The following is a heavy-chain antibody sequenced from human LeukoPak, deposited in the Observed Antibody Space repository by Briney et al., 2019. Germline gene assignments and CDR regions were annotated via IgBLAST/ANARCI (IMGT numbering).Heavy chain of an antibody. D-gene: IGHD6-6*01. CDR2: INPNSGGT. CDR3: AREVEYSSSSLDY. V-gene: IGHV1-2*02. CDR1: GYTFTGYY. J-gene: IGHJ4*02. Sequence: ASVKVSCKASGYTFTGYYMHWVRQAPGQGLEWMGWINPNSGGTNYAQKFQGRVTMTRDTSISTAYMELSRLRPDDTAVYYCAREVEYSSSSLDYWGQGTLVTVSS.